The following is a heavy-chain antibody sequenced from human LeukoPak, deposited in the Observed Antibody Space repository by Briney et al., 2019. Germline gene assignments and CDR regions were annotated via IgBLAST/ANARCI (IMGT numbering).Heavy chain of an antibody. D-gene: IGHD1-14*01. V-gene: IGHV3-33*01. CDR1: GFTFSSYG. J-gene: IGHJ6*02. Sequence: PGRSLRLSCAASGFTFSSYGMHWVRQAPGNGLEWVAVIWYDGSNKYYADSVKGRFTISRDNSKNTLYLQMNSLRAEDTAVYYCARDQPARVLGGTLLDYYYYYGMDVWGQGTTVTVSS. CDR3: ARDQPARVLGGTLLDYYYYYGMDV. CDR2: IWYDGSNK.